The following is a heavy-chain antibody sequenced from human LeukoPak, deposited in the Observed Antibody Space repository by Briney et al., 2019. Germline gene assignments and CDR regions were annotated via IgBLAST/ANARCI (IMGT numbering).Heavy chain of an antibody. CDR1: GCTFTSYA. Sequence: ASVKVSCKASGCTFTSYAMNWVRQAPGQGLEWMGWINTNTGNPTYAQGFTGRFVYSLDTSVSTAYLQISSLKAEDTAVYYCARTGGGGSGYPDGLFDYWGQGTLVTVSS. J-gene: IGHJ4*02. D-gene: IGHD3-22*01. V-gene: IGHV7-4-1*02. CDR2: INTNTGNP. CDR3: ARTGGGGSGYPDGLFDY.